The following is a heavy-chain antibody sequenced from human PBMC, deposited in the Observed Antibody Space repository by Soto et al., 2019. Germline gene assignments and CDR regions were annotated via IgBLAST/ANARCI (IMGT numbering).Heavy chain of an antibody. CDR2: IYYSGST. CDR3: ARDDCSSTSCYGYNWFDP. Sequence: PSETLSLTCTVSGGSISSYYWSWIRQPPGKGLEWIGYIYYSGSTNYNPSLKSRVTISVDTSKNQFSLKLSSVTAADTAVYYCARDDCSSTSCYGYNWFDPWGQGTLVTVSS. J-gene: IGHJ5*02. CDR1: GGSISSYY. D-gene: IGHD2-2*01. V-gene: IGHV4-59*01.